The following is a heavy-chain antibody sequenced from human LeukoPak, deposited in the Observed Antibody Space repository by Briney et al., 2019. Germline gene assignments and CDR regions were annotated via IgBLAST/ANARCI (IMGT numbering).Heavy chain of an antibody. V-gene: IGHV4-31*03. CDR3: AGDYVFGVGAFDI. J-gene: IGHJ3*02. CDR2: IYYSGST. D-gene: IGHD3-10*01. Sequence: PSQTLSLTCTVSGGSISSGGYYWSWIRQHPGKGLGWIGYIYYSGSTYYNPSLKSRVTISVDTSKNQFSLKLSSVTAADTAVYYCAGDYVFGVGAFDIWGQGTMVTVSS. CDR1: GGSISSGGYY.